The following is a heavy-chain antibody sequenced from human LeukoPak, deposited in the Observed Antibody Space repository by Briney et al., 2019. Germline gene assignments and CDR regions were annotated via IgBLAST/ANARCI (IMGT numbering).Heavy chain of an antibody. CDR3: AAPGIAVAGTPYDY. D-gene: IGHD6-19*01. Sequence: PSETLSLTCAVHGGSFSGYYWSWIRQPPGKGLEWIGEINHSGSTNYNPSLKSRVTISVDTSRNQFSLKLSSVTAADTAVYYCAAPGIAVAGTPYDYWGQGTLVTVSS. J-gene: IGHJ4*02. CDR2: INHSGST. CDR1: GGSFSGYY. V-gene: IGHV4-34*01.